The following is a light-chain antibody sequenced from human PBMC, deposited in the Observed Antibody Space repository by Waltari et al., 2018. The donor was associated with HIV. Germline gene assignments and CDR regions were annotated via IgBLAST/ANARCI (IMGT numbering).Light chain of an antibody. J-gene: IGLJ3*02. CDR1: SSNIGARFD. CDR2: GNN. CDR3: QSYDSSLSGSGV. Sequence: QSVLTQPPSVSGAPGQTVTISCTGSSSNIGARFDVHWYQQIPGTAPKLLIYGNNNRPSGVPDRFSGSKSGTSASLAITGLQAEDEADYYCQSYDSSLSGSGVFGGGTKLTVL. V-gene: IGLV1-40*01.